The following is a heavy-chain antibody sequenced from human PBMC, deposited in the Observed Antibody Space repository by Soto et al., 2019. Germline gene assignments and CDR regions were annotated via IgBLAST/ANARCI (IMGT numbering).Heavy chain of an antibody. Sequence: QVQLVESGGGVVQPGRSLRLSCAASGFTFISYGMHWVRQAPGKGLEWVAVMSYDGSNKHYADTVKGRFNISRDNSKNKLYLQMNSLRAEDTAVYYCAKDHRYGSGSHYNSSVDYWGQGTLVTVSS. D-gene: IGHD3-10*01. J-gene: IGHJ4*02. CDR3: AKDHRYGSGSHYNSSVDY. V-gene: IGHV3-30*18. CDR1: GFTFISYG. CDR2: MSYDGSNK.